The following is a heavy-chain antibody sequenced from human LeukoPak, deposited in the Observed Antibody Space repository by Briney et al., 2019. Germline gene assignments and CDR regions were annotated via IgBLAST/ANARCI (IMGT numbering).Heavy chain of an antibody. J-gene: IGHJ3*02. CDR3: AGIHGFDI. Sequence: PGGSLRLSCVASGFTFRTYSMNWVRQAPGKGLEWVSYISSSSSTIVYAESVKGRFIISRDNAKSSLHLQMNSLRDEDTAVYYCAGIHGFDIWGQGTMVTVSS. V-gene: IGHV3-48*02. CDR2: ISSSSSTI. CDR1: GFTFRTYS.